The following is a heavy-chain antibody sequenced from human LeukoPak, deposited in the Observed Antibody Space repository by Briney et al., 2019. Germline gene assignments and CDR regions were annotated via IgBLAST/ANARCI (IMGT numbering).Heavy chain of an antibody. CDR3: TTDSGSRNFDY. D-gene: IGHD1-26*01. J-gene: IGHJ4*02. CDR1: GFTFSNAW. CDR2: IKSKTDGGPT. V-gene: IGHV3-15*01. Sequence: PGGSLRLSCAASGFTFSNAWMSWVRQAPGKGLEWVGRIKSKTDGGPTDYAAPVKGRFTISRDDSKNTLYLQMNSLKTEDTAVYYCTTDSGSRNFDYWGQGTLVTVSS.